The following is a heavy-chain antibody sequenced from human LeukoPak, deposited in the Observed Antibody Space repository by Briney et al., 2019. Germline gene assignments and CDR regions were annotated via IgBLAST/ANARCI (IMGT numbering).Heavy chain of an antibody. D-gene: IGHD3-22*01. CDR3: ARGEGYYDSSGYS. J-gene: IGHJ5*02. V-gene: IGHV3-30*03. Sequence: GGSLRLSCAASGFTFSSYGMHWVRQAPGKGLEWVAVISYDGSNQYYVDSVKGRFTISRDNSKNTLYLQMNSLRAEDTAVYYCARGEGYYDSSGYSWGQGTLATVSS. CDR1: GFTFSSYG. CDR2: ISYDGSNQ.